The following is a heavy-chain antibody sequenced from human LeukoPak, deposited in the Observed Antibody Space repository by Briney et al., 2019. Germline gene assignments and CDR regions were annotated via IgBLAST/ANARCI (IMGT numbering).Heavy chain of an antibody. V-gene: IGHV6-1*01. Sequence: SQTLSLTCAISGXSXXSNXAAXXWIRXXXXXXXXXXXRTYYRSKWYNDYAVSVKSRITINPDTSKNQFSLQLNSVTPEDTAVYYCAREGLIAARNFDYWGQGTLVTVSS. D-gene: IGHD6-6*01. CDR1: GXSXXSNXAA. J-gene: IGHJ4*02. CDR2: TYYRSKWYN. CDR3: AREGLIAARNFDY.